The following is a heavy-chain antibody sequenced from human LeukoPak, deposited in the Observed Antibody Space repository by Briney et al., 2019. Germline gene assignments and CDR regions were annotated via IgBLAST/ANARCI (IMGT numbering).Heavy chain of an antibody. V-gene: IGHV3-21*01. D-gene: IGHD3-9*01. CDR3: AREGDWSHDY. J-gene: IGHJ4*02. Sequence: GGSLRLSCTASGFTFSSYSMNWVRQAPGKGLEWVSSISSSSSYIYYADSVKGRFTISRDNAKNSLYLQMNSLRAEDTAVYYCAREGDWSHDYWGQGTLVTVSS. CDR2: ISSSSSYI. CDR1: GFTFSSYS.